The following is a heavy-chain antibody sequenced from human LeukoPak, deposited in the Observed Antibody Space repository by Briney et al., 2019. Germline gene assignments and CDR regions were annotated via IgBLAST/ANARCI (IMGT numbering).Heavy chain of an antibody. CDR2: MNPNSGNT. CDR1: GYTFTSYD. D-gene: IGHD6-13*01. J-gene: IGHJ6*02. V-gene: IGHV1-8*01. Sequence: ASVKVSCKASGYTFTSYDINWVRQATGQGLEWMGWMNPNSGNTGYAQKFQGRVTMTRNTSISTAYMELSSLRSEDTAVYYCARADSGSWTSYYYYGMDVWGQGTTVTVSS. CDR3: ARADSGSWTSYYYYGMDV.